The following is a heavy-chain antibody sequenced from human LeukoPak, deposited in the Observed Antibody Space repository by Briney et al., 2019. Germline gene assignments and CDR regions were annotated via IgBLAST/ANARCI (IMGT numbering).Heavy chain of an antibody. CDR1: GFTFDEYA. CDR3: VKDVEAYYGSGSYVDY. CDR2: ITSTSDRI. V-gene: IGHV3-9*01. J-gene: IGHJ4*02. Sequence: SLILSCEASGFTFDEYAMHWVRPAPGKGLEWVSGITSTSDRIDYADSVKGRFTISRDNAKNSLYLQMNSLRPEDTALYYCVKDVEAYYGSGSYVDYWGQGTLVTVSS. D-gene: IGHD3-10*01.